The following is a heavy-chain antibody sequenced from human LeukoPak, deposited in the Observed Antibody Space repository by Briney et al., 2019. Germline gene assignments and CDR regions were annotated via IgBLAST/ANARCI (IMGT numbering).Heavy chain of an antibody. CDR2: IYYSGST. CDR3: ARARGLVDTAMVTTWDYYYMDV. Sequence: SETLSLTCTVSGGSISSSSYYWGWIRQPPGKGLEWIGSIYYSGSTNYNPSLKSRVTISVDTSKNQFSLKLSSVTAADTAVYYCARARGLVDTAMVTTWDYYYMDVWGKGTTVTVSS. J-gene: IGHJ6*03. D-gene: IGHD5-18*01. CDR1: GGSISSSSYY. V-gene: IGHV4-39*07.